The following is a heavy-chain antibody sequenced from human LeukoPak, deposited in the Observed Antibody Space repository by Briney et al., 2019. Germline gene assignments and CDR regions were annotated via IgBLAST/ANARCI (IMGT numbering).Heavy chain of an antibody. Sequence: PGRSLRLSCAASGFTFSSYAMHWVRQAPGKGLEWVAVISYDGSNKYYADSVKGRLTISRDNSKNTLYLQMNSLRAEDTAVYYCARAPGEDDYGDYSYYFDYWGQGTLVTVSS. J-gene: IGHJ4*02. CDR2: ISYDGSNK. CDR1: GFTFSSYA. D-gene: IGHD4-17*01. CDR3: ARAPGEDDYGDYSYYFDY. V-gene: IGHV3-30*04.